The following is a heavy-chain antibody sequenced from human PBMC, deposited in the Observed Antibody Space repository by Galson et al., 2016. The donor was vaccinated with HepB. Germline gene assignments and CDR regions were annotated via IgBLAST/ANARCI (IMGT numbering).Heavy chain of an antibody. CDR1: GLTFSSCA. V-gene: IGHV3-23*01. CDR2: VSGSGTNT. CDR3: AKGDKVTGWDN. D-gene: IGHD6-19*01. J-gene: IGHJ4*02. Sequence: SLRLSCAASGLTFSSCAMYWVRQAPGKGLEWVSAVSGSGTNTYHANSVKGRFTVSRDNSKNTLYLQMNSLRAEDTAVYYCAKGDKVTGWDNWGQGTLAAVSS.